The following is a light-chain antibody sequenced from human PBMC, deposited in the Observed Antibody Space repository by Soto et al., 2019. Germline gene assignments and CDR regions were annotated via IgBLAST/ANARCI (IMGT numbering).Light chain of an antibody. J-gene: IGKJ1*01. CDR1: QSVSSN. V-gene: IGKV3-15*01. CDR2: GAS. CDR3: QQYNNWLTWT. Sequence: EIVMTQSPATLSVSPGERATLSCRASQSVSSNLAWYQHKPGQAPRLLIYGASTRATGIPARFSGSGSGTEFTLTISSLQSEDFAVYYCQQYNNWLTWTFGQGTKVEIK.